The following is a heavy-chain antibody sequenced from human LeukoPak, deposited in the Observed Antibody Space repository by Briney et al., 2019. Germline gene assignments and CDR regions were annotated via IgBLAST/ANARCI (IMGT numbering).Heavy chain of an antibody. CDR1: GYSISNSYY. CDR3: ARAGYGDSDFDY. Sequence: PSETLSLTCTVPGYSISNSYYWGWIRQPPGKGLEWIGSIYHSGNTYYNPSLKSRVTISVDTSKNQFSLKLSSVTAADTAVYYCARAGYGDSDFDYWGQGTLVTVSS. D-gene: IGHD4-17*01. CDR2: IYHSGNT. J-gene: IGHJ4*02. V-gene: IGHV4-38-2*02.